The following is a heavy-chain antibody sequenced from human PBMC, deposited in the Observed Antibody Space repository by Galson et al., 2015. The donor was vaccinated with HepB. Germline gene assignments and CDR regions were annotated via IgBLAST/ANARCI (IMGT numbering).Heavy chain of an antibody. CDR2: INQDGCLR. V-gene: IGHV3-7*03. CDR3: AKDSASRVGDY. Sequence: SLRLSCAASGVVFSSDWMTWVRQIPGKGLEWVANINQDGCLRQYVDSVKGRFTVSRDNAKNSLYLEMTSLRVEDTAVYYCAKDSASRVGDYWGQGALVTVSS. CDR1: GVVFSSDW. J-gene: IGHJ4*02. D-gene: IGHD1-26*01.